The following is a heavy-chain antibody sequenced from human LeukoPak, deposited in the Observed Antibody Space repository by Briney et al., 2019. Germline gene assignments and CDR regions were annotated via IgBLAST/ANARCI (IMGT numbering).Heavy chain of an antibody. CDR2: ISGSGAGK. Sequence: GGSLRLSCAASGFTFSDYYMSWVRQAPGKGLEWVSSISGSGAGKFYAAPVKGRFTTSRDNSKNTLYVQMNSLRAEDTALYYCAKAAYGDYVGALDIWGQGTMVIVSS. V-gene: IGHV3-23*01. D-gene: IGHD4-17*01. CDR1: GFTFSDYY. J-gene: IGHJ3*02. CDR3: AKAAYGDYVGALDI.